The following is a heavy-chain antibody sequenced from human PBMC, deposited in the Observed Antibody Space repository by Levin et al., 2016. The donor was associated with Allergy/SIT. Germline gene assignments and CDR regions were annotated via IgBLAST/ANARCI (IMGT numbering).Heavy chain of an antibody. J-gene: IGHJ4*02. Sequence: GESLKISCAASGFTLSNYWMHWVRQAPGKGLEWVAVIWYDGSNKYYADSVKGRFTISRDNSKNTLYLQMNSLRAEDTAVYYCAASEAEGWYDYWGQGSLVTVSS. CDR2: IWYDGSNK. V-gene: IGHV3-33*08. CDR3: AASEAEGWYDY. CDR1: GFTLSNYW. D-gene: IGHD6-19*01.